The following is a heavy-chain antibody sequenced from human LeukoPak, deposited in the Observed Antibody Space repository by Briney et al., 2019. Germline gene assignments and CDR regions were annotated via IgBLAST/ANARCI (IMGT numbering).Heavy chain of an antibody. Sequence: GGSLRLSCAASGFSFSSYWMSWMRQAPGKGLEWVANIKFDGNEEYYADSVKGRFTISRDNSKNTLYLQMNSLRAEDTAVYYCARDLDSSGWLFDYWGQGTLVTVSS. D-gene: IGHD6-19*01. J-gene: IGHJ4*02. CDR3: ARDLDSSGWLFDY. CDR1: GFSFSSYW. V-gene: IGHV3-7*01. CDR2: IKFDGNEE.